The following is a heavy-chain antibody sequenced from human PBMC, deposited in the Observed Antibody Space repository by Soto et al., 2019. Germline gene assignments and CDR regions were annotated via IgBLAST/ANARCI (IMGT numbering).Heavy chain of an antibody. CDR2: IYTGGST. CDR3: ARESYDSSGGYYQYYFDY. J-gene: IGHJ4*02. D-gene: IGHD3-22*01. CDR1: GFTVSSNY. V-gene: IGHV3-53*01. Sequence: PGGSLRLSCAASGFTVSSNYMSWVRQAPGEGLEWVSVIYTGGSTDYADSVKGRFTISRDNSKNTLYLQMNSLRAEDTAVYYCARESYDSSGGYYQYYFDYWGQGTLVTVSS.